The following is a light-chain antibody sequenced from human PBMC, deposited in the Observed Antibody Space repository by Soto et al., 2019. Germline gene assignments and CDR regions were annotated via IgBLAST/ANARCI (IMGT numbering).Light chain of an antibody. CDR2: DVT. CDR3: CSYAGSYTLVV. Sequence: QSALTQPRSVSGSPGQSVTISCTGSSSDVGAYNYVSWYQQRPGKAPKLMIYDVTSRPSGVPDRFSGSKSGNTASLTISGLQADDEADYYCCSYAGSYTLVVFGGGTKLTVL. CDR1: SSDVGAYNY. V-gene: IGLV2-11*01. J-gene: IGLJ2*01.